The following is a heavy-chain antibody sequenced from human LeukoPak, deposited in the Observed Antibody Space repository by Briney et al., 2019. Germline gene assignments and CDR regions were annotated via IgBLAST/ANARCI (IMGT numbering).Heavy chain of an antibody. CDR3: ARGSRGYSYG. CDR2: IYYSGST. CDR1: GGSTSSYY. D-gene: IGHD5-18*01. V-gene: IGHV4-59*01. Sequence: PSETLSLTCTVSGGSTSSYYWSWIRQPPGKGLEWIGYIYYSGSTNYNPSLKSRVTISVDTSKNQFSLKLSSVTAADTAVYYCARGSRGYSYGWGQGTLVTVSS. J-gene: IGHJ4*02.